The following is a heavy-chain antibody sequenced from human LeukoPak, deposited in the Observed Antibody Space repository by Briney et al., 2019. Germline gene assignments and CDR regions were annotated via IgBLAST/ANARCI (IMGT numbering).Heavy chain of an antibody. CDR1: GFTFSSYS. D-gene: IGHD5-18*01. J-gene: IGHJ4*02. CDR2: IGSSSTYI. V-gene: IGHV3-21*01. Sequence: PGGSLRLSCAASGFTFSSYSMNWVRQAPGKGLEWVSSIGSSSTYIHYTDSVKGRFTISRDNAKNSLYLQMNNLRAEDTAVYYCARGPDNYGRYDYLGQGTLVTVSS. CDR3: ARGPDNYGRYDY.